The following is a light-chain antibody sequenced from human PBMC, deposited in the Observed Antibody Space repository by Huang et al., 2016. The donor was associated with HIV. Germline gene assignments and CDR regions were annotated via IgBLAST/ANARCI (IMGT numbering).Light chain of an antibody. J-gene: IGKJ4*01. Sequence: EIVLTQSPATLSLSPGERAALSCRATQSIINNLAWYQQKAGQSPRLLINGASTRATGIPARCRGSGSGTDFTLTIISLPSEDFAVYYCQQYNNWPPLLTFGGGTKVEIK. CDR1: QSIINN. CDR3: QQYNNWPPLLT. CDR2: GAS. V-gene: IGKV3-15*01.